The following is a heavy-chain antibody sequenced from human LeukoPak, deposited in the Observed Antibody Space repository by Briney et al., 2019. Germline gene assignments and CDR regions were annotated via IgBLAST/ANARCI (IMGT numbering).Heavy chain of an antibody. V-gene: IGHV4-39*07. CDR1: GGSISSSSYY. D-gene: IGHD4-23*01. CDR2: IYYSGST. Sequence: SEALSLTCTVSGGSISSSSYYWGWIRQPPGKGLEWIGSIYYSGSTYYNPSLKSRVTISVDTSKNQFSLKLSSVTAADTAVYYCARGFGGNSYYYYYMDVWGKGTTVTVSS. CDR3: ARGFGGNSYYYYYMDV. J-gene: IGHJ6*03.